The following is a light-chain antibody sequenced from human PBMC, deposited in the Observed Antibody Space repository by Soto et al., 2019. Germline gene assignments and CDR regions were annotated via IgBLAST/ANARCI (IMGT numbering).Light chain of an antibody. CDR2: GAS. J-gene: IGKJ5*01. CDR1: QSISSSY. CDR3: QQSANSLSIT. Sequence: EIVLTQSPDTLSLSPGDRATLSCRPSQSISSSYLAWYQQKPGQAPRLLIYGASTRATGIPYRFSGSGSGTNFTLTISRLEPEDFAVYYCQQSANSLSITFGQGTRLEIK. V-gene: IGKV3-20*01.